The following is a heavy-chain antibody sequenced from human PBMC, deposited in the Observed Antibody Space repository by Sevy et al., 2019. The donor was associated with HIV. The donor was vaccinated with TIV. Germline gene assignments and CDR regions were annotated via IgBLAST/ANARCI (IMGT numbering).Heavy chain of an antibody. J-gene: IGHJ4*02. V-gene: IGHV3-23*01. D-gene: IGHD1-26*01. Sequence: GGSLRLSCAASGFTFSSYAMSWVRQAPGKGLGWVSAISGSGGSTYYADSVKGRFTISRDNSKNTLYLHMNSLKVEDTAVYYCAKESSGSSDFDYWGQGTLVTVSS. CDR1: GFTFSSYA. CDR2: ISGSGGST. CDR3: AKESSGSSDFDY.